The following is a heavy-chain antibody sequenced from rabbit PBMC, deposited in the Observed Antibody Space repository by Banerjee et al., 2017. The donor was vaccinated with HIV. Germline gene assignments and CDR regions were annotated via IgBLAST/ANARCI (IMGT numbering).Heavy chain of an antibody. Sequence: QEQLEESGGGLVKPEGSLTLTCKASGFPFSNKAVMCWVRQAPGKGLEWIACIYTGGSGSTWYASWAKGRFTISKTSSTTVTLQMTSLTAADTAIYLCARGTSNSGYGYALWGQGTLVTVS. D-gene: IGHD1-1*01. J-gene: IGHJ3*01. CDR3: ARGTSNSGYGYAL. CDR1: GFPFSNKAV. V-gene: IGHV1S45*01. CDR2: IYTGGSGST.